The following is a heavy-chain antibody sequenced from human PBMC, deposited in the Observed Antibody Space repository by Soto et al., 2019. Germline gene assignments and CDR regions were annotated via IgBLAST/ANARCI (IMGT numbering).Heavy chain of an antibody. Sequence: ASVKVSCTASGYTFTSYYMHWVRQAPGQGLEWMGIINPSGGSTSYAQKFQGRVTMTRDTSTSTVYMELSSLRSEDTAVYYCASRGTIFGSFDYWGQGTLVTVSS. J-gene: IGHJ4*02. CDR3: ASRGTIFGSFDY. D-gene: IGHD3-3*01. CDR1: GYTFTSYY. CDR2: INPSGGST. V-gene: IGHV1-46*03.